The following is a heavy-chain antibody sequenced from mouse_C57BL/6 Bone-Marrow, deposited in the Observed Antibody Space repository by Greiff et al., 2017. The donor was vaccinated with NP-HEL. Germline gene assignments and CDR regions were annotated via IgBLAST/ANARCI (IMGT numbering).Heavy chain of an antibody. CDR3: ARDYYGSSYLFDY. CDR2: IYPGDGDT. D-gene: IGHD1-1*01. Sequence: QVQLQQSGPELVKPGASVKISCKASGYAFSSSWMNWVKQRPGKGLEWIGRIYPGDGDTNYNVKFKGKATLTADKSSSTAYMQLSSLTSEDSAVYFCARDYYGSSYLFDYWGQGTTLTVSS. J-gene: IGHJ2*01. CDR1: GYAFSSSW. V-gene: IGHV1-82*01.